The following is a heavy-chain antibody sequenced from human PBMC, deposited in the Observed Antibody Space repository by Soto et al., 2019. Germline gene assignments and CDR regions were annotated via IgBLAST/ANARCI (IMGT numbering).Heavy chain of an antibody. D-gene: IGHD6-19*01. CDR3: VKSDEGSSGWYGYYYYGMDV. V-gene: IGHV3-64D*06. CDR2: ISSNGGST. CDR1: GFTFSSYA. J-gene: IGHJ6*02. Sequence: GGSLRLSCSASGFTFSSYAMHWVRQAPGKGLEYVSAISSNGGSTYCADSVKGRFTISRDNSKNTLYLQMSSLRAEETAVYYCVKSDEGSSGWYGYYYYGMDVWGQGTTVTVSS.